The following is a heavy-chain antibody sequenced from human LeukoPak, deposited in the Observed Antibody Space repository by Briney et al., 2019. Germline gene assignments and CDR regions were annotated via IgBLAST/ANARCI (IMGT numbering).Heavy chain of an antibody. CDR3: AKDLGNIVVVVAALRTFDY. Sequence: GGSLRLSCAATGFTFSSYAMSWVRQAPGKGLEWVSAISGSGGSTYYADSVKGRFTISRDNSKNTLYLQMNSLRAEDTAVYYCAKDLGNIVVVVAALRTFDYWGQGTLVTVSS. CDR1: GFTFSSYA. CDR2: ISGSGGST. D-gene: IGHD2-15*01. J-gene: IGHJ4*02. V-gene: IGHV3-23*01.